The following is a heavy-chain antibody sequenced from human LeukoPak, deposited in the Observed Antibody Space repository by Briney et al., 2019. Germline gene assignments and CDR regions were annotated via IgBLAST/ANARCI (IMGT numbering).Heavy chain of an antibody. J-gene: IGHJ4*02. CDR1: GFTFSSYS. CDR2: INSDSSLM. V-gene: IGHV3-21*01. CDR3: IRDLFDDYSLDY. Sequence: PGGSLRLSCAASGFTFSSYSMNWVRQAPRKGLEWVSSINSDSSLMYYAESVKGRFTIARDNARNSLYLQMSSLRVEDTAVYYCIRDLFDDYSLDYWGQGALVTVSS. D-gene: IGHD3-16*01.